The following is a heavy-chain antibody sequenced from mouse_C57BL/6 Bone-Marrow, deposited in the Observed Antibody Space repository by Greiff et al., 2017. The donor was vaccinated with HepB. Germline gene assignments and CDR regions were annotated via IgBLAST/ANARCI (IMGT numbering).Heavy chain of an antibody. CDR1: GFTFSSYG. V-gene: IGHV5-6*01. CDR2: ISSGGSYT. J-gene: IGHJ2*01. Sequence: EVHLVESGGDLVKPEGSLKLSCAASGFTFSSYGMSWVRQTPDKRLEWVATISSGGSYTYYPDSVKGRFTISRDNAKNTLYLQMSSLKSEDTAMYYCARHITTVVAFDYWGQGTTLTVSS. D-gene: IGHD1-1*01. CDR3: ARHITTVVAFDY.